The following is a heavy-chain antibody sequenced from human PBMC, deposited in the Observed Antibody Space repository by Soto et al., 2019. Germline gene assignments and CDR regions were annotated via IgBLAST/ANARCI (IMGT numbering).Heavy chain of an antibody. Sequence: QVQLQESGPGLVKPSETLSLTCTVSGGSISSYYWSWIRQPPGKGLEWIGYIYYSGSNNYNPSLKCRGTISVDTSQNQISLKLSSVTAAHTAVYYCSRRPGASFDYSCQGTLVPVSS. J-gene: IGHJ4*02. D-gene: IGHD4-17*01. CDR2: IYYSGSN. CDR3: SRRPGASFDY. V-gene: IGHV4-59*01. CDR1: GGSISSYY.